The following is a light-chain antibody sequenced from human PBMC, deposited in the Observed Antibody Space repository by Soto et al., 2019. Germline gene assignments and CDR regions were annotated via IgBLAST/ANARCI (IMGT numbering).Light chain of an antibody. V-gene: IGLV2-23*02. J-gene: IGLJ2*01. CDR1: SSDIGRYNL. CDR2: EVS. Sequence: QSALTQPASVSASPGQSITISCTGTSSDIGRYNLVSWYQQHPGKAPKLMIYEVSKRPSGVSNRFSASKSGNTASLTISGLQAEDEADYSCCSYAGTSTWVFGGGTKLTVL. CDR3: CSYAGTSTWV.